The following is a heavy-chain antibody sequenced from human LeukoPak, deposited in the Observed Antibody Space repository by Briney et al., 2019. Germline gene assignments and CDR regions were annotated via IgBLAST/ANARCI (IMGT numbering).Heavy chain of an antibody. CDR1: GVSFSGYY. CDR2: INHSGST. V-gene: IGHV4-34*01. CDR3: ARAPRLAPVARFDP. Sequence: SETLSLTCAVYGVSFSGYYWSWIRQPPGKGLEWIGEINHSGSTNYNPSLKSRVTISVDTSKNQFSLKLSSVTAADTAVYYCARAPRLAPVARFDPWGQGTLVTVSS. J-gene: IGHJ5*02. D-gene: IGHD6-19*01.